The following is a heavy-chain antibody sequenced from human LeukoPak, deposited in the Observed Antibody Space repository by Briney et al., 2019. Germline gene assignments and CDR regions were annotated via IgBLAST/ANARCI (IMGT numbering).Heavy chain of an antibody. CDR1: GFTFSSYA. D-gene: IGHD3-22*01. V-gene: IGHV3-23*01. J-gene: IGHJ4*02. Sequence: PGGSLRLSCAASGFTFSSYAMSWVRQAPGKGLEWVSAIGGSGGSTYYADSVKGRFTISRDNSKNTLYLQMNSLRAEDTAVYYCAKPYYDSSGKDYWGQGTLVTVSS. CDR3: AKPYYDSSGKDY. CDR2: IGGSGGST.